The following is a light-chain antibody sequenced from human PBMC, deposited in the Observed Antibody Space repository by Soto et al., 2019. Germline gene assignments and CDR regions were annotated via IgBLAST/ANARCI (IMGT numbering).Light chain of an antibody. J-gene: IGKJ2*01. CDR2: KVS. CDR1: QSLVHSDGNTY. CDR3: MQGTHWPFT. Sequence: DVVMTQSPLSLPVTLGQPASISCRSSQSLVHSDGNTYLSWFQQRPGQSPRRLIYKVSNWESGVPDRFRGSGSGTDFNLKISRVEAEDVGVYYCMQGTHWPFTFGQGTKLEIK. V-gene: IGKV2-30*02.